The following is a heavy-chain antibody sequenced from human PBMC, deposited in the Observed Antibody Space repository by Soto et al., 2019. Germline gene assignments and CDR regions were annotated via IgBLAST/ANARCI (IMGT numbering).Heavy chain of an antibody. Sequence: GESLKISCKGSGYSFTSYWIGWVRQMPGKGLEWMGIIYPGDSDTRYSPSFQGQVTISADKSISTAYLQWSSLKASDTAMYYCARLASRYHYYYYGMDVWGQGTTVTVSS. V-gene: IGHV5-51*01. CDR1: GYSFTSYW. J-gene: IGHJ6*02. D-gene: IGHD3-3*02. CDR2: IYPGDSDT. CDR3: ARLASRYHYYYYGMDV.